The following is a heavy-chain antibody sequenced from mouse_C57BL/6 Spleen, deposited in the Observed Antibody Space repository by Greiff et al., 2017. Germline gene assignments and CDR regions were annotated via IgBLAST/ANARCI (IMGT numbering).Heavy chain of an antibody. D-gene: IGHD2-5*01. J-gene: IGHJ4*01. CDR1: GFTFSDYG. Sequence: EVLLVESGGGLVKPGGSLKLSCAASGFTFSDYGMHWVRQAPEKGLEWVAYISSGSSTIYSADTVKGRFTISRDNVKKTLIMNMTSLRSENTAMYYCARRSNWAMDDWGQGTSVTVSS. CDR3: ARRSNWAMDD. V-gene: IGHV5-17*01. CDR2: ISSGSSTI.